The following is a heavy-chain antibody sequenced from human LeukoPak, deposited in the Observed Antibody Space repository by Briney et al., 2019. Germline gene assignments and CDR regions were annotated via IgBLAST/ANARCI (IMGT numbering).Heavy chain of an antibody. D-gene: IGHD1-26*01. V-gene: IGHV7-4-1*02. J-gene: IGHJ5*02. CDR2: INTNTGNP. Sequence: GASVKVSCKASGYTFTSYAMNWVRQAPGQGLEWMGWINTNTGNPTYAQGFTGRFVFSSDTSASTAYLQISSLKAEDTAVYYCARGGSYYGWFDPWGQGTLVTVSS. CDR3: ARGGSYYGWFDP. CDR1: GYTFTSYA.